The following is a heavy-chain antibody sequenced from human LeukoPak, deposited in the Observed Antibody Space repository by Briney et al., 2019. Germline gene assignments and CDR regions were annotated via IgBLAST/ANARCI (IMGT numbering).Heavy chain of an antibody. D-gene: IGHD4-11*01. CDR3: ARVADYSNYYLQY. V-gene: IGHV4-34*01. Sequence: PSETLSLTCAVYGGSFSGYYWSWIRQPPGKGLEWIGEINDSGITELIGEINHSGSTNYNPSLKNRVIISLDTSKNQFSLKLSSVTAADTAVYYCARVADYSNYYLQYWGQGTLVTVSS. CDR2: INHSGST. J-gene: IGHJ4*02. CDR1: GGSFSGYY.